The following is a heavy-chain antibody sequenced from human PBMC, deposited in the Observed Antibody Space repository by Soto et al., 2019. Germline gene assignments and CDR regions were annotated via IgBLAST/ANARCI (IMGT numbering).Heavy chain of an antibody. Sequence: EVQLVESGGGLVQPGGSLRLSCATSGFTFSSYSMNWVRQAPGKGLEWVSYISSSSSTIYYADSVKGRFTISRDNAKNSLYQQMNSLRVEDTAVYYCARAGGSMVRGATSHFDDWGQGTLVTVSS. CDR1: GFTFSSYS. J-gene: IGHJ4*02. V-gene: IGHV3-48*01. D-gene: IGHD3-10*01. CDR2: ISSSSSTI. CDR3: ARAGGSMVRGATSHFDD.